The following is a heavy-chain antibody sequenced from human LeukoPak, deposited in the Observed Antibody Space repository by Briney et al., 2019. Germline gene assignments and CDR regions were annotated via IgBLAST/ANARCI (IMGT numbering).Heavy chain of an antibody. CDR2: ISSSSSYI. CDR1: GFTFSSYS. V-gene: IGHV3-21*01. CDR3: ARDALRYFDWLLADPHYYYGMDV. Sequence: PGGSLRLSCAASGFTFSSYSMNWARQAPGKGLEWVSSISSSSSYIYYADSVKGRFTISRDNAKNSLYLQMNSLRAEDTAVYYCARDALRYFDWLLADPHYYYGMDVWGKGTTVTVSS. J-gene: IGHJ6*04. D-gene: IGHD3-9*01.